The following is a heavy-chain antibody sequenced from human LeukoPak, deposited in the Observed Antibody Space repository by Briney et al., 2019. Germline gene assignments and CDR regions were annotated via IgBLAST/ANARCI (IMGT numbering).Heavy chain of an antibody. CDR1: GYSISSGYY. CDR2: VYHSGRT. J-gene: IGHJ3*02. V-gene: IGHV4-38-2*02. CDR3: ARTDFYYYDSSGFVGAFDI. Sequence: PSETLSLTCTVSGYSISSGYYWGWIRQPPGKGLEWIGSVYHSGRTYYNPSLKSRVTISVDTSKNQFSLKLSSVTAADTAVYYCARTDFYYYDSSGFVGAFDIWGQGTMVTVSS. D-gene: IGHD3-22*01.